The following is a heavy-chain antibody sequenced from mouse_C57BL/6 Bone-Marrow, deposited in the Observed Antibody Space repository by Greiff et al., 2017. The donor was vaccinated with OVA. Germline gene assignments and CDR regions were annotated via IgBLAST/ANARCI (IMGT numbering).Heavy chain of an antibody. CDR2: INPSTGGT. Sequence: VQLQQSGPELVKPGASVKISCEASGYSFTGYYMNWVKQSPEKSLEWIGEINPSTGGTTYNQKFKAKATLTVDKSSSTAYMQLKSLTSEDSADYYCAKIGDNGKSLYAMDYWGQGTSVTVSS. J-gene: IGHJ4*01. V-gene: IGHV1-42*01. CDR3: AKIGDNGKSLYAMDY. CDR1: GYSFTGYY. D-gene: IGHD1-1*01.